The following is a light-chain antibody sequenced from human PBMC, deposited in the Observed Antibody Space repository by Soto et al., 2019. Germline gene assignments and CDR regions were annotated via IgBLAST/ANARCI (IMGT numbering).Light chain of an antibody. CDR3: QQSYSTTWT. V-gene: IGKV1-39*01. CDR1: QGISSY. CDR2: AAS. J-gene: IGKJ1*01. Sequence: DIQLTQSPSFLSASVGDRVTITCRASQGISSYLAWYQQKPGKAPKLLIYAASSLQSGVPSRFSGSGSGTDFTLTISSLQPEDFATYYCQQSYSTTWTFGQGTRRDIK.